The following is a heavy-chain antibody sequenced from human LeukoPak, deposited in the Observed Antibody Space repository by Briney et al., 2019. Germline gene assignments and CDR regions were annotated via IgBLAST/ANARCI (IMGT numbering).Heavy chain of an antibody. J-gene: IGHJ6*02. V-gene: IGHV3-74*01. CDR2: INSDGSST. D-gene: IGHD3-3*01. CDR1: GFTFSSYW. CDR3: ARDLPSYDFWSGYWNGYGMDV. Sequence: GGSLRLSCAASGFTFSSYWMHWVRQAPGKGLVWVSRINSDGSSTSYADSVKGRFTISRDNAKNTLYLQMNSLRAEDTAVYYCARDLPSYDFWSGYWNGYGMDVWGQRTTVTVSS.